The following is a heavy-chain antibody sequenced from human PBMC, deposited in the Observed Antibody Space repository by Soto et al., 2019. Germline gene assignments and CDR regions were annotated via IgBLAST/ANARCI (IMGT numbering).Heavy chain of an antibody. D-gene: IGHD3-16*01. V-gene: IGHV3-74*03. Sequence: GGSLRLSCAASGFSLSPYWLHWVRQVPGRGLEWVARLSSDGFGAAYADSVKGRFFISRDIARNTLSLQMNSLRADDTAVYYCARDLGGPDYWGRGTSVTVSS. CDR3: ARDLGGPDY. CDR2: LSSDGFGA. CDR1: GFSLSPYW. J-gene: IGHJ4*02.